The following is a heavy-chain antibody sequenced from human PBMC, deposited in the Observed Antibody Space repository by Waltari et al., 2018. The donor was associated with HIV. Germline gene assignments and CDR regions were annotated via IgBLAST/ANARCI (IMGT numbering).Heavy chain of an antibody. J-gene: IGHJ4*02. Sequence: QVQLVQSGAEVKKPGASVKVSCKASGYTFTRYNIYWVRQAPGQGLEWMGWMNPNTGDTAYAQKFQGRVTMTRNTSMSTAYMELSSLRSEDTAVYYCARVRRPSGSYYLSYWGQGTLVTVSS. D-gene: IGHD1-26*01. CDR2: MNPNTGDT. CDR1: GYTFTRYN. CDR3: ARVRRPSGSYYLSY. V-gene: IGHV1-8*01.